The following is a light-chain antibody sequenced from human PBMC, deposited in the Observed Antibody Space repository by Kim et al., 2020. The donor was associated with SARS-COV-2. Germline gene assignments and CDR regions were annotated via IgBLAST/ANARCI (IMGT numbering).Light chain of an antibody. J-gene: IGLJ3*02. Sequence: VSPGQTAGIPCSGDKLGDKYACWYQQKPGQSPVLVIYQDSKRPSGIPERFSGSNSGNTATLTISGTQAMDEADYYCQAWDSSTAVFGGGTQLTVL. CDR2: QDS. V-gene: IGLV3-1*01. CDR3: QAWDSSTAV. CDR1: KLGDKY.